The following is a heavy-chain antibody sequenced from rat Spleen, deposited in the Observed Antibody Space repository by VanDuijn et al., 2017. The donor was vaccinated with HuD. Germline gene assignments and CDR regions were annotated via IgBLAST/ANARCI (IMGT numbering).Heavy chain of an antibody. CDR1: GYSITSSY. V-gene: IGHV3-1*01. D-gene: IGHD1-4*01. CDR3: ATDGTRVSRFAY. CDR2: ISYSGST. Sequence: EVQLQESGPGLVKPSQSLSLTCSVTGYSITSSYRWNWIRKFPGNKLEWIGHISYSGSTSYNPSLKSRISITRDTSKNQFFLQLNSVTTEDTATYYCATDGTRVSRFAYWGQGTLVTVSS. J-gene: IGHJ3*01.